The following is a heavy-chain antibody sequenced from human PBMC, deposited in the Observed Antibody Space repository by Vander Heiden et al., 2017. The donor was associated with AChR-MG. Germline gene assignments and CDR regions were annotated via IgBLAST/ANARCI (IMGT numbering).Heavy chain of an antibody. CDR2: MNPNSGNT. V-gene: IGHV1-8*01. CDR1: GYTFTSYD. CDR3: ATPYYYDSSGYYYYAFDI. Sequence: QVQLVQSGAEVKKPGASVKVSCKASGYTFTSYDINWVRQATGQGLEWMGWMNPNSGNTGYAQKFQGRVTMTRNTSISTAYMELSSLRSEDTAVYYCATPYYYDSSGYYYYAFDIWGQGTMVTVSS. J-gene: IGHJ3*02. D-gene: IGHD3-22*01.